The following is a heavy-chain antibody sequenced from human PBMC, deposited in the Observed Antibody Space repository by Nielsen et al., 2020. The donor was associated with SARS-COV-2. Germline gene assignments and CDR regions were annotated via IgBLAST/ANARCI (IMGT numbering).Heavy chain of an antibody. CDR2: IKQDGSEK. CDR3: ARARNMVRGVIKINYFDY. Sequence: GESLKISCAASGFTFSSYWMSWVRQAPGKGLEWVANIKQDGSEKYYVDSVKGRFTISRDNAKNLLYLQMNSLRAEDTAVYYCARARNMVRGVIKINYFDYWGQGTLVTVSS. V-gene: IGHV3-7*03. J-gene: IGHJ4*02. CDR1: GFTFSSYW. D-gene: IGHD3-10*01.